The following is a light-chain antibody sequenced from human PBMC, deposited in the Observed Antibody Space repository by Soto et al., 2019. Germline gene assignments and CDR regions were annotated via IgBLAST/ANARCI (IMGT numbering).Light chain of an antibody. CDR3: QQCDTWPRT. Sequence: EIVLTQSPGTLSLSPWERATLSWRASHSVSHNYLAWYQQKPGQAPRLLIFGASTRATGIPDRFSGSESGTEFTLTISSLEPEDSAVYYCQQCDTWPRTFGRGTKVDIK. CDR2: GAS. J-gene: IGKJ1*01. CDR1: HSVSHNY. V-gene: IGKV3-20*01.